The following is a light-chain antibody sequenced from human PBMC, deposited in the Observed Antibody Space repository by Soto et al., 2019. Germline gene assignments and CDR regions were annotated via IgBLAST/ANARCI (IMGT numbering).Light chain of an antibody. CDR1: SSDVGGYEY. J-gene: IGLJ2*01. V-gene: IGLV2-8*01. CDR2: EVI. CDR3: SSYAGSNNLHVL. Sequence: QSALTQPPSASGSPGQSVTISCTGSSSDVGGYEYVSWYQQHPGKAPKLIIYEVIKRPSGVPDRFSGSKSGYTASLTVSGLQAEDEADYYCSSYAGSNNLHVLFGGGTKLTVL.